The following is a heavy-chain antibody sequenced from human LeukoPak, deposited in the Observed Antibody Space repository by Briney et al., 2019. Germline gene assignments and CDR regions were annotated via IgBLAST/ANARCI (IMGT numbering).Heavy chain of an antibody. CDR3: ARDQLSVGASDY. Sequence: GGSLRLSCAASGFTVSSNYMSWVRQAPGKGLEWVSVIYSGGSTYYSDSVKGRFTISRDNSKNTLYLQMNSLRAEDTAVYYCARDQLSVGASDYWGQGTLVTVSS. CDR2: IYSGGST. J-gene: IGHJ4*02. V-gene: IGHV3-66*01. CDR1: GFTVSSNY. D-gene: IGHD1-26*01.